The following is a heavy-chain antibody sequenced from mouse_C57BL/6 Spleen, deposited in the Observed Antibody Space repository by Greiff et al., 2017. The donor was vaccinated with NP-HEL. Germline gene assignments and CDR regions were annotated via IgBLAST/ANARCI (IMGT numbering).Heavy chain of an antibody. CDR1: GYTFTDYN. CDR2: INPNNGGT. V-gene: IGHV1-18*01. Sequence: VQLQQSGPELVKPGASVKIPCKASGYTFTDYNMDWVKQSHGKSLEWIGDINPNNGGTIYNQKFKGKATLTVDKSSSTAYMELRSLTSEDTAVYYCARGDLLWLRRGNYYAMDYWGQGTSVTVSS. D-gene: IGHD2-2*01. J-gene: IGHJ4*01. CDR3: ARGDLLWLRRGNYYAMDY.